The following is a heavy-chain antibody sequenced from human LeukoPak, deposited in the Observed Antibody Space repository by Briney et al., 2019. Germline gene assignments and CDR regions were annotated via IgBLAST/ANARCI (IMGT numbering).Heavy chain of an antibody. D-gene: IGHD6-19*01. CDR1: GFTFSSYG. J-gene: IGHJ5*02. Sequence: GGSLRLSCAASGFTFSSYGMHWVRQAPGKGLEWVAFIRYDGSNKYYADSVKGRFTITRDNSKNTLYLQMNSLRAEDTAVYYCAKGGYSSGWHNWFDPWGQGTLVTVSS. V-gene: IGHV3-30*02. CDR2: IRYDGSNK. CDR3: AKGGYSSGWHNWFDP.